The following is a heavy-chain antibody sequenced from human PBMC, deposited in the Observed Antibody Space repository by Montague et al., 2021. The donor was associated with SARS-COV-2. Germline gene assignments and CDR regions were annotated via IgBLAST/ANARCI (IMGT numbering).Heavy chain of an antibody. CDR1: GGSFSGYY. J-gene: IGHJ4*02. V-gene: IGHV4-34*01. CDR2: INHSGST. Sequence: SETLSLTCAVYGGSFSGYYWTWIRQSPGKGLEWIGEINHSGSTNYNPSLKSRVTISVDTSKNQFSLKLSSVTAADTAVYYCARGLITGNDFDYWGQGTLVTVSS. D-gene: IGHD1-20*01. CDR3: ARGLITGNDFDY.